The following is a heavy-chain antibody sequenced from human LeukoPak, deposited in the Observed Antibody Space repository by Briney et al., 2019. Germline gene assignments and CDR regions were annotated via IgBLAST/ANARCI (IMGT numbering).Heavy chain of an antibody. Sequence: ASVKVSCKTSGFTFTGYYIHWVRQAPGKGLEWMGGFDPEDGETIYAQKFQGRVTMTEDTSTDTAYMELSSLRSEDTAVYYCATVGNWSDAFDIWGQGTMVTVSS. CDR3: ATVGNWSDAFDI. J-gene: IGHJ3*02. CDR2: FDPEDGET. V-gene: IGHV1-24*01. CDR1: GFTFTGYY. D-gene: IGHD1-1*01.